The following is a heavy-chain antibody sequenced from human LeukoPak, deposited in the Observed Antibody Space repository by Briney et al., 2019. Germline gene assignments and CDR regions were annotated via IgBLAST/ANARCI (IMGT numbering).Heavy chain of an antibody. CDR1: GFTFSSYE. D-gene: IGHD1-26*01. Sequence: PGGSLRLSCAASGFTFSSYEMNWVRQAPGKGLDWVSYISTSGSTIYYADSVKGRFTISRDNAKNSLYLQMNSLRADDTAVYYCARGSWGGLELPRSYYYYGEGYYYYYYVDVWGKGTTVTVSS. V-gene: IGHV3-48*03. J-gene: IGHJ6*03. CDR2: ISTSGSTI. CDR3: ARGSWGGLELPRSYYYYGEGYYYYYYVDV.